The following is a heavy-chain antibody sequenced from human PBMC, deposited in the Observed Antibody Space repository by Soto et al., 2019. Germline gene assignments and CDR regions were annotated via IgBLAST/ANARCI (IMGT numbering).Heavy chain of an antibody. CDR3: AGGPDYGDYDA. CDR2: IRHNGDT. V-gene: IGHV4-34*01. Sequence: SETLSLTCVVSGGSFSDYKWTWIRQSPEKGLEWIGEIRHNGDTNSKPSLRSRLTMSLDTSKNRFSLHLSSVTSADTAVYFCAGGPDYGDYDAWGQGTLVTVSS. D-gene: IGHD4-17*01. J-gene: IGHJ5*02. CDR1: GGSFSDYK.